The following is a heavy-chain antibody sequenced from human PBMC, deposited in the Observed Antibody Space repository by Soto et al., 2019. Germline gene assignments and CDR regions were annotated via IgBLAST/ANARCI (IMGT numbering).Heavy chain of an antibody. D-gene: IGHD5-12*01. Sequence: QVQLVESGGGVVQPGGSLRLSCAASGFTFSSYGMHWVRQAPGKGLEWVAVIWYDGSNKYYADSVKGRFTISRDNSKNTLYLQMNSLRAEDTAVYYCARGLDSGYDSYGMDVWGQGTTVTVSS. V-gene: IGHV3-33*01. CDR1: GFTFSSYG. J-gene: IGHJ6*02. CDR2: IWYDGSNK. CDR3: ARGLDSGYDSYGMDV.